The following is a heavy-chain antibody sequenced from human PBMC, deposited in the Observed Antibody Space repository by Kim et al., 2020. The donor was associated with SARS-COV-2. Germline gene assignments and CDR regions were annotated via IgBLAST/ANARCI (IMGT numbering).Heavy chain of an antibody. Sequence: ASVKVSCKASGYTFTSYAMHWVRQAPGQRLEWMGWINAGNGNTKYSQKFQGRVTITRDTSASTAYMELSSLRSEDTAVYYCARLTMVRGAERSYFDYWGQGTLVTVSS. J-gene: IGHJ4*02. CDR3: ARLTMVRGAERSYFDY. V-gene: IGHV1-3*01. CDR2: INAGNGNT. D-gene: IGHD3-10*01. CDR1: GYTFTSYA.